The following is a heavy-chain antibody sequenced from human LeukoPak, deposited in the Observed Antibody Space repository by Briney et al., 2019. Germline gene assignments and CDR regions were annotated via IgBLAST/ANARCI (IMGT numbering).Heavy chain of an antibody. CDR2: IDWDDDK. V-gene: IGHV2-70*11. J-gene: IGHJ4*02. CDR1: GFSLSSSGMC. CDR3: ARIRYSSGSIDY. Sequence: SGPTLVEPTQTLTLTCACSGFSLSSSGMCVSWIRQPPGKALEWLARIDWDDDKYYSTSLKTRLTISKDTSKNQVVLTMPNIDPVDTATYYCARIRYSSGSIDYWGQGTLVTVSS. D-gene: IGHD6-19*01.